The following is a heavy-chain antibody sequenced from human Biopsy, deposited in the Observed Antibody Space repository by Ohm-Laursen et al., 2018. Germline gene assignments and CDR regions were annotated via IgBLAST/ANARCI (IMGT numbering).Heavy chain of an antibody. D-gene: IGHD3-9*01. CDR3: ARDETGSSVFGPYYYGMDV. CDR2: INPTGGTT. J-gene: IGHJ6*02. V-gene: IGHV1-46*01. Sequence: SVKVSCKASGYSFTKYYINWVRQAPGQGLEWMGIINPTGGTTSYAEKFQGRVTLTRDTSTGTVYLELNSLIYEDTALYYCARDETGSSVFGPYYYGMDVWGQGTTVSVSS. CDR1: GYSFTKYY.